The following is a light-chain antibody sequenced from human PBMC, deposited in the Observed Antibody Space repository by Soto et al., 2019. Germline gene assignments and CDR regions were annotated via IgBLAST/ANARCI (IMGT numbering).Light chain of an antibody. J-gene: IGLJ1*01. CDR3: QSYDSTLSARYV. CDR1: SSDVGFYNY. Sequence: QSALTQPASVSGSPGQSIAISCTGSSSDVGFYNYVSWYQQHPGKVPKLIIYEVTNRPSGVPDRFSGSKSGTSASLAITGLQAEDEGDYYCQSYDSTLSARYVFGTGTKVTVL. V-gene: IGLV2-14*01. CDR2: EVT.